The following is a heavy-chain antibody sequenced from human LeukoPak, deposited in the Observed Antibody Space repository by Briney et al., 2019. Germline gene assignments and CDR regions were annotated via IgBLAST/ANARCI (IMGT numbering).Heavy chain of an antibody. D-gene: IGHD2-21*02. CDR1: GGSISRYY. J-gene: IGHJ4*02. Sequence: SETLSLTCPVSGGSISRYYCGWIRQPAGKGLEWIGCIYTSGSTNYNPSLKSPVTMSVDKSKNQFSLKLSSVTAADTAVYYSARETYCGGDCYWIDYWGQGTLVTVSS. CDR3: ARETYCGGDCYWIDY. V-gene: IGHV4-4*07. CDR2: IYTSGST.